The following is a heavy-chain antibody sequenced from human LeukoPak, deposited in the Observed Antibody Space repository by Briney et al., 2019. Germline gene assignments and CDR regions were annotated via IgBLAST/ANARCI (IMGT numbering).Heavy chain of an antibody. D-gene: IGHD3-22*01. CDR3: SRDLLNTYYYDSSGDY. V-gene: IGHV1-2*02. CDR2: INPNSGGT. CDR1: GYTFTRYY. Sequence: GASVKVSCKASGYTFTRYYMHWVRQAPGQGLEWMGWINPNSGGTNYAQKFEGRVTMTRDASISTAYMELGRLRSDGTAVYYCSRDLLNTYYYDSSGDYWGQGTLVTVSS. J-gene: IGHJ4*02.